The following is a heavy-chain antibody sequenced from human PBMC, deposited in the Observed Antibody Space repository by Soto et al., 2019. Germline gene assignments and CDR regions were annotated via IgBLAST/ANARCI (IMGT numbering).Heavy chain of an antibody. CDR3: ARRRYSNWAGYMDV. CDR2: IYYSGST. CDR1: GGSISSYY. D-gene: IGHD4-4*01. J-gene: IGHJ6*03. Sequence: SETLSLTCTVSGGSISSYYWSWIRQPPGKGLEWIGYIYYSGSTNYNPSLKSRVTISVDTSKNQFSLKLSSVAAADTAVYYCARRRYSNWAGYMDVWGKGTTVTVSS. V-gene: IGHV4-59*08.